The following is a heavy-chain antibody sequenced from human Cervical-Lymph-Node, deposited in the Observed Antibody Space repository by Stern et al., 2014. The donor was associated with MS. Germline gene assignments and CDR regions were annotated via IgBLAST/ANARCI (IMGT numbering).Heavy chain of an antibody. CDR2: IWYDGSNQ. D-gene: IGHD2-15*01. Sequence: VQLVESGGGVVQPGRSLRLSCAASGFTFSSYGMHWVRQAPGKGLEWVAVIWYDGSNQSYADSVKGRFTISRDNSKNTLYLQMNSLRAEDTAVYYCARDRHDLGYCSGGSCYLPDYWGQGTLVTVSS. V-gene: IGHV3-33*01. CDR1: GFTFSSYG. J-gene: IGHJ4*02. CDR3: ARDRHDLGYCSGGSCYLPDY.